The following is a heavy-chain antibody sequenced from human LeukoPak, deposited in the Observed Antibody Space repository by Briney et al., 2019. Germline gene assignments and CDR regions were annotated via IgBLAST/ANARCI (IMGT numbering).Heavy chain of an antibody. Sequence: SETLSLTCAVYGGSFSGYYWSWIRQPPGKGLEWIGEINHSGSTNYNPSLKSRVTISVDTSKKQFSLKLSSVTAADTAVYYCARVPYYDYVWGSYRPYDAFDIWGQGTMVTVSS. CDR3: ARVPYYDYVWGSYRPYDAFDI. V-gene: IGHV4-34*01. CDR2: INHSGST. D-gene: IGHD3-16*02. CDR1: GGSFSGYY. J-gene: IGHJ3*02.